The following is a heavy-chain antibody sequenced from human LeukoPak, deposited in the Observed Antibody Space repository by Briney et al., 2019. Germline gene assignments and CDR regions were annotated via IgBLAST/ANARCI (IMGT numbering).Heavy chain of an antibody. J-gene: IGHJ4*02. V-gene: IGHV4-34*01. D-gene: IGHD3-16*02. CDR2: INHSGST. CDR1: GGSFSGYS. Sequence: SETLSLTCAVYGGSFSGYSWSWIRQPPGKGLEWIGEINHSGSTNYNPSLKSRVTISVDTSKNQFSLKLSSVTAADTAVYYCARGFPPYDYVWGSYRLYYFDYWGQGTLVTVSS. CDR3: ARGFPPYDYVWGSYRLYYFDY.